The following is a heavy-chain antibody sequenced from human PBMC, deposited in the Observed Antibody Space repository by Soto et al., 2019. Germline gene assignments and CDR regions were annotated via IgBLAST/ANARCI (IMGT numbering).Heavy chain of an antibody. CDR3: ARGGYCSGGSCYSVAWFDP. CDR1: GFTFSSYA. CDR2: ISGSTI. V-gene: IGHV3-23*01. D-gene: IGHD2-15*01. Sequence: EVQLLESGGGLVQPGGSLRLSCAASGFTFSSYAMSWVRQAPGKGLEWVSAISGSTIYYADSVKGRFTISRDNAKNSLYLQMNSLRAEDTAVYYCARGGYCSGGSCYSVAWFDPWGQGTLVTVSS. J-gene: IGHJ5*02.